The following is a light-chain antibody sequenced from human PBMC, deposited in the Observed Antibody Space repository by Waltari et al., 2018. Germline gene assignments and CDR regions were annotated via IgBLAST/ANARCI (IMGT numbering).Light chain of an antibody. J-gene: IGLJ1*01. CDR2: DVG. CDR3: SSYTYINPPFL. V-gene: IGLV2-14*03. Sequence: QSALTQPASVSGSPGQSITISCTRSSSDLGGFSFVSLYQQHPGIAPKLIIYDVGHRPSGVSNRFSGSKSGNTASLTISGLQPEDEADYYCSSYTYINPPFLFGTGTKVTLL. CDR1: SSDLGGFSF.